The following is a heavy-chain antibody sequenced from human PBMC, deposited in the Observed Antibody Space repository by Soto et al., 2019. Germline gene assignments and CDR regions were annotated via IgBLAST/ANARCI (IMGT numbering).Heavy chain of an antibody. V-gene: IGHV3-9*01. Sequence: VQLVESGGGLVQPGRSLRLSCAASGFTFDDYAMHWVRQAPGKGLGWVSGISWITGTIDYTDSVQGRFTISRDSAKNSLYLQINSLRPEDTALYYCATSHYYSTENFDAFEIWGQGTMVTVSS. CDR3: ATSHYYSTENFDAFEI. D-gene: IGHD3-22*01. CDR1: GFTFDDYA. CDR2: ISWITGTI. J-gene: IGHJ3*02.